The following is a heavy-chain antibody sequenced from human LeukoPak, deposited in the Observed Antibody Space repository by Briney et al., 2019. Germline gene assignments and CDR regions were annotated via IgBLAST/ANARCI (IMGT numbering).Heavy chain of an antibody. CDR1: GFTFTSYW. J-gene: IGHJ4*02. Sequence: GGSLRLSCAASGFTFTSYWMYWVRQAPGKGLEWVAYIRQDGSEKYYVDSVKGRFTISRDNAKNSLYLQMNSLRVEDTAVYYCAVAASGDYWGQGTLATVSS. D-gene: IGHD2-15*01. V-gene: IGHV3-7*01. CDR3: AVAASGDY. CDR2: IRQDGSEK.